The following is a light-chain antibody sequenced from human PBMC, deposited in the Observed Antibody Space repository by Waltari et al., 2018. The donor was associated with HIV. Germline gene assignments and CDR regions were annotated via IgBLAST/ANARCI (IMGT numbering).Light chain of an antibody. J-gene: IGLJ1*01. V-gene: IGLV1-44*01. CDR3: AAWDDSLNGYV. CDR1: SSNIGRYT. Sequence: QSVLTQPPSASGTPGHRVTISCSGSSSNIGRYTVNWYQHLPATAPKLLIFRNSQRPSGGPDRFSASKSGTSASLAISGLQSEDEADYYWAAWDDSLNGYVFGTGTRVTVL. CDR2: RNS.